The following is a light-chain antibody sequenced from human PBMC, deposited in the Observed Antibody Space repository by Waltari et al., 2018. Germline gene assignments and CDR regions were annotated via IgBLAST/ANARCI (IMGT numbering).Light chain of an antibody. CDR1: QSVSNKY. CDR3: HQYGSSPGT. CDR2: GAS. J-gene: IGKJ1*01. V-gene: IGKV3-20*01. Sequence: EIVLTQSPGTLSLSPGERGTLSCRASQSVSNKYLAWYQQKPGQAPRLLIDGASHRATGIPDRFSGSGSGTDFTLTISRLEPEDFAVCSCHQYGSSPGTFGQGTKVEIK.